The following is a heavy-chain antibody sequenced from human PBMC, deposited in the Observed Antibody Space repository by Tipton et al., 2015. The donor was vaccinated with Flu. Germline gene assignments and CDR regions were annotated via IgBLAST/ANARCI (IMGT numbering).Heavy chain of an antibody. D-gene: IGHD5-24*01. Sequence: QLVQSGAEVKKPGASVKVSCKASGYTFTSYGISWVRQAPGQGLEWMGGIIPIFGTANYAQKFQGRVTITADKSTSTAYMELSSLRSEDTAVYYCARDYREMATIGAFDIWGQGTMVTVSS. CDR2: IIPIFGTA. CDR1: GYTFTSYG. J-gene: IGHJ3*02. V-gene: IGHV1-69*06. CDR3: ARDYREMATIGAFDI.